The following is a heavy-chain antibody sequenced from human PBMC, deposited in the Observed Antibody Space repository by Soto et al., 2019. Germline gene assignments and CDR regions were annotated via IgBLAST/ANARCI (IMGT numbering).Heavy chain of an antibody. D-gene: IGHD3-9*01. CDR3: ATSYDTGFDP. Sequence: QLQLVQSAAEVKKPGASVRVSCKAYGYPFIKYGISWIRQAPEQGLEWMGWIKVDSGYTNNAQKFQGRVTMTADTSADTAFMELRSLSLDDTAVYFCATSYDTGFDPWGQGTLVSVSS. J-gene: IGHJ5*02. CDR2: IKVDSGYT. V-gene: IGHV1-18*04. CDR1: GYPFIKYG.